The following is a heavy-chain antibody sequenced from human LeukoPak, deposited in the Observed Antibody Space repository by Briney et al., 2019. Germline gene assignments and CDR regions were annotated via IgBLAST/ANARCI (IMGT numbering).Heavy chain of an antibody. CDR2: INPRDSNT. CDR1: GYTLIDYY. CDR3: ARFRGTYTSGYGMDV. D-gene: IGHD3-16*01. V-gene: IGHV1-46*01. J-gene: IGHJ6*02. Sequence: GASVKVSCKASGYTLIDYYLHWVRQAPGQGLEWMAIINPRDSNTNYAQKFQGRVTMTRDTSTSTVYMELSSLRSDDTAVHYCARFRGTYTSGYGMDVWGQGTTVTVS.